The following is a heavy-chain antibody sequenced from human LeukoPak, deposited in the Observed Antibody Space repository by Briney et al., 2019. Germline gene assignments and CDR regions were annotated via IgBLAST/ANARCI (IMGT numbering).Heavy chain of an antibody. CDR1: GYTFTSYD. Sequence: ASVKVSCKASGYTFTSYDINWVRQATGQGLEWMGWMNPNRGNTGYAQKFQGRVTITRNTSISTAYMELSSLRSEDTAVYYCASLSRITMVRGARSYYYYYMDVWGKGTTVTVSS. J-gene: IGHJ6*03. V-gene: IGHV1-8*03. D-gene: IGHD3-10*01. CDR3: ASLSRITMVRGARSYYYYYMDV. CDR2: MNPNRGNT.